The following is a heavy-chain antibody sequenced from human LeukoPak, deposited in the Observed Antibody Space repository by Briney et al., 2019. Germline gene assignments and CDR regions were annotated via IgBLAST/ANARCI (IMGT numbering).Heavy chain of an antibody. CDR2: INPSGGST. V-gene: IGHV1-46*01. J-gene: IGHJ4*02. CDR3: ARDPYHTSGYLDY. CDR1: GYTFTSYY. D-gene: IGHD3-22*01. Sequence: ASVTVSCKASGYTFTSYYMIWVRQVRGQGLEWMGIINPSGGSTTYAQKFQGRVTMTRDMSTSTVYMELSSLRSEDTAVYYCARDPYHTSGYLDYWGQGTLVTVSS.